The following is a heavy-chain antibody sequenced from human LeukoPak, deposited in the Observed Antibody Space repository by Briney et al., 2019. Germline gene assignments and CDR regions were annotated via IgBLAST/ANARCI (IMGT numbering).Heavy chain of an antibody. J-gene: IGHJ4*02. CDR2: IYYSGST. CDR1: GGSISSYY. D-gene: IGHD5-18*01. CDR3: ARVVQLWTYFDY. Sequence: KSSETLSLTCTVSGGSISSYYWSWIRQPPGKGLEWIGYIYYSGSTNYNPSLKSRVTISVDTSKNQFSLKLSSVTAADTAVYYCARVVQLWTYFDYWGQGTLVTVSS. V-gene: IGHV4-59*01.